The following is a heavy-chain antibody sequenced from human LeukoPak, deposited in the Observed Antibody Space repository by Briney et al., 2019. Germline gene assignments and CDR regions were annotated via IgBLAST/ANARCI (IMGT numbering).Heavy chain of an antibody. Sequence: AGGSLRLSCAASGFTYSDYYMIWIRQAPGKGLEWVSYISSSGSTIYYADSVKGRFTISRDNAKNSLYLQMNSLRAEDTAVYYCARGLHREQQLWTWGLNWFDPWGQGTLVTVSS. CDR1: GFTYSDYY. CDR2: ISSSGSTI. J-gene: IGHJ5*02. D-gene: IGHD6-13*01. V-gene: IGHV3-11*04. CDR3: ARGLHREQQLWTWGLNWFDP.